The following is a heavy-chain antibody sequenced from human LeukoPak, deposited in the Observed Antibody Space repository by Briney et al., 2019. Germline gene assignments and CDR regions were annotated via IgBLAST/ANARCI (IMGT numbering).Heavy chain of an antibody. CDR2: ISSSGSGGNT. CDR1: GVTLSSYA. Sequence: GGSLRLSCAASGVTLSSYAMSWARQAPGKGLEWVSGISSSGSGGNTYYADSVKGRFTISRDNSKNTLCLQMNSLRAEDTAVYYCARDPADYDYVWGSYRLDYWGQGTLVTVSS. V-gene: IGHV3-23*01. D-gene: IGHD3-16*02. CDR3: ARDPADYDYVWGSYRLDY. J-gene: IGHJ4*02.